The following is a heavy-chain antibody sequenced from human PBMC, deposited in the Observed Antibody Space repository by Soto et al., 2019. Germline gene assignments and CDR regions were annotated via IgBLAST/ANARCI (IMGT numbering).Heavy chain of an antibody. CDR1: GYTFTSCG. V-gene: IGHV1-2*04. J-gene: IGHJ6*03. CDR3: ARERRRADCSGGSCYFTPSYYYYMDV. D-gene: IGHD2-15*01. Sequence: GASVKVSCKTSGYTFTSCGISWVRQAPGQGLEWMGWINPNSGGTNYAQKFQGWVTMTRDTSISTAYMELSRLRSDDTAVYYCARERRRADCSGGSCYFTPSYYYYMDVWGKGTTVTVSS. CDR2: INPNSGGT.